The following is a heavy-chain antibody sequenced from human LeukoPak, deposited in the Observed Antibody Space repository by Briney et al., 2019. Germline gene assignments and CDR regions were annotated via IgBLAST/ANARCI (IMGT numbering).Heavy chain of an antibody. CDR2: IIPVFGAT. J-gene: IGHJ4*02. CDR1: GYTFTCYG. CDR3: AREEARNVYFDY. D-gene: IGHD1-1*01. Sequence: SVKVSCKASGYTFTCYGISWVRQAPGQGLEWMGGIIPVFGATSFAQKFRGRVTIVADQSTSTGYMELSSLRAEDTAVYYCAREEARNVYFDYWGQGTLVTVSS. V-gene: IGHV1-69*13.